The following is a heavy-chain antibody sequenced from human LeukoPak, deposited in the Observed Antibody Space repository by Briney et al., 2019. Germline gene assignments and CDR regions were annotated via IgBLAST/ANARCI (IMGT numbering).Heavy chain of an antibody. Sequence: GGSLRLSCAASGFAVSSNHMNWVRQAPGKGLMWVSHINSDGSNTNYATSVKGRFTISRDNAKSMLYLYMNNLRAEDTAVYYCAKGYSGYESQWGQGTLVTVSS. J-gene: IGHJ4*02. V-gene: IGHV3-74*01. CDR3: AKGYSGYESQ. D-gene: IGHD5-12*01. CDR1: GFAVSSNH. CDR2: INSDGSNT.